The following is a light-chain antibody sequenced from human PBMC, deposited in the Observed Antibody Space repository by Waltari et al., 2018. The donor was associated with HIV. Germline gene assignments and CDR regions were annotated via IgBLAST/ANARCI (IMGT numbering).Light chain of an antibody. CDR1: NIGKYS. CDR2: DDT. Sequence: SYVLTQAPSVSMAPGQTAALSCGNIGKYSVQWYRQRPGRAPVLVVLDDTDRASGIPARISGAKSGNRATLTISGVEAGDEAVYYCQVWDRSYKEAVFGGGTQLIVL. J-gene: IGLJ2*01. V-gene: IGLV3-21*02. CDR3: QVWDRSYKEAV.